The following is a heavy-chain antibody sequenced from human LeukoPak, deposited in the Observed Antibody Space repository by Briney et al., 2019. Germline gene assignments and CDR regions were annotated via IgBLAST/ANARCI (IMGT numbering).Heavy chain of an antibody. Sequence: PGESLRLSCGTSGFAFSFFGMHWVRQAPGKGLEWVAFIQYDGSYKFYADSVQGRFSISRDNAKNSLYLQMNSLRAEDTALYYCARDGLGLTATGAFDIWGQGTMVTVSS. CDR2: IQYDGSYK. CDR3: ARDGLGLTATGAFDI. V-gene: IGHV3-30*02. J-gene: IGHJ3*02. D-gene: IGHD1-26*01. CDR1: GFAFSFFG.